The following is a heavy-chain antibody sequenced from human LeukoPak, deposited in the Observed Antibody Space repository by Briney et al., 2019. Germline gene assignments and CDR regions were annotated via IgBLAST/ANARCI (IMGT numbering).Heavy chain of an antibody. CDR3: ARAFPPSDAFDI. CDR2: IYYSGST. J-gene: IGHJ3*02. CDR1: GDSINSDY. Sequence: PSETLSLTCTVSGDSINSDYWNWIRQPPGKGLEWIGFIYYSGSTNYNPSLKSRVTISVDTSKNQFSLKLSSVTAADTAVYYCARAFPPSDAFDIWGQGTMVTVSS. V-gene: IGHV4-59*01. D-gene: IGHD2/OR15-2a*01.